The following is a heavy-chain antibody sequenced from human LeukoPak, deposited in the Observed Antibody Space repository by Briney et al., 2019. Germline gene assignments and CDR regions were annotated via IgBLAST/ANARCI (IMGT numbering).Heavy chain of an antibody. V-gene: IGHV3-64D*06. CDR2: ISSNGGST. CDR1: GFTFSSYA. CDR3: AKGGAVTGTMYFQY. D-gene: IGHD6-19*01. Sequence: GGSLRLSCSASGFTFSSYAMHWVRQAPGKGLEYVSAISSNGGSTYYADSVKGRFTISRDNSKNTLYLQMSSLRAEDTAVYYCAKGGAVTGTMYFQYWGQGTLVTVSS. J-gene: IGHJ1*01.